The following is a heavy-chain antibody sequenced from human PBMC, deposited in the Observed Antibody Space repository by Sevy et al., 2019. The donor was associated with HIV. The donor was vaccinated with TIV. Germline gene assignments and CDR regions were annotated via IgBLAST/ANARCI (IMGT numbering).Heavy chain of an antibody. Sequence: SETLSLTCAVAGDSISVHHWSWIRQPPGKGLEYIGWIHSIGTAYYNPSLGSRVTMTIDTSRNQFSRKLYSLAATDTALYYCARHQSLGDYPLDLWGQGTLVTVSS. CDR1: GDSISVHH. D-gene: IGHD4-17*01. V-gene: IGHV4-59*08. J-gene: IGHJ4*02. CDR3: ARHQSLGDYPLDL. CDR2: IHSIGTA.